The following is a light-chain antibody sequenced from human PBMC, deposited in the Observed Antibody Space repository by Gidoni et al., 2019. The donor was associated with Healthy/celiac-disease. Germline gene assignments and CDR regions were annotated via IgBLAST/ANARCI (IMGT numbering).Light chain of an antibody. V-gene: IGKV1-5*03. CDR2: KAS. CDR3: QQYNSYPWT. Sequence: DIEMPQSPSTLSASVGDRVTITCRASQSIRSWLAWYQQKPGKAPKLLIYKASSLESGVPSRFSGSGSGTDFTLTISSLQPDDFATYYCQQYNSYPWTFGQGTKVEIK. J-gene: IGKJ1*01. CDR1: QSIRSW.